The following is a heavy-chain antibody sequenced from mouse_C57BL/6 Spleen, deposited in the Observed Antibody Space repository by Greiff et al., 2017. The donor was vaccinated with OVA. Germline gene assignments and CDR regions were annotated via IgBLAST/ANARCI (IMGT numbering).Heavy chain of an antibody. CDR2: IDPSDSYT. V-gene: IGHV1-69*01. J-gene: IGHJ4*01. CDR1: GYTFTSYW. CDR3: ARSGYDGGYAMDY. Sequence: QVHVKQPGAELVMPGASVKLSCKASGYTFTSYWMHWVKQRPGQGLEWIGEIDPSDSYTNYNQKFKGKSTLTVDKSSSTAYMQLSSLTSEDSAVYYCARSGYDGGYAMDYWGQGTSVTVSS. D-gene: IGHD2-2*01.